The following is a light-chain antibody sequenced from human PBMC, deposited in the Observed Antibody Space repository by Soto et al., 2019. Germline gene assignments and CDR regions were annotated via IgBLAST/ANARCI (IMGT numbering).Light chain of an antibody. CDR3: QQLHGYPIT. CDR1: QTISTY. Sequence: DIQMTQSPSSLSASVGDRFTITCLASQTISTYLNWYQQKPGKAPRLLIYDASSLLSGVPSRFSGSGSGTHFTLTISSLQPEDFATYYCQQLHGYPITFGQGTRLEI. CDR2: DAS. V-gene: IGKV1-39*01. J-gene: IGKJ5*01.